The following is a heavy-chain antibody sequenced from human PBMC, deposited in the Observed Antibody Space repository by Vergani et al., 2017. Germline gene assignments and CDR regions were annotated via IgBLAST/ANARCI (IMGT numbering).Heavy chain of an antibody. J-gene: IGHJ4*02. D-gene: IGHD6-13*01. V-gene: IGHV4-59*08. Sequence: QVQLQESGPGLVKPSETLSLTCTVSGGSISSHYWSWIRQPPGKGLEWIGYIYYSGSTNYNPSLKSRVTISVDTSKNQFSLTLSSVTAADTAVYYCARRVSEAAAGTRLDYWGQGTLVTVSS. CDR1: GGSISSHY. CDR2: IYYSGST. CDR3: ARRVSEAAAGTRLDY.